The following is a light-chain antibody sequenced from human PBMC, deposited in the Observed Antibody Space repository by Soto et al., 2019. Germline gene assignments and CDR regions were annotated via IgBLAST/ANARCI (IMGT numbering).Light chain of an antibody. V-gene: IGKV1-6*01. CDR1: QGIRND. Sequence: AIQMTQSPSSLSASVGDRVTITCRASQGIRNDLGWYQQRSGKAPRLLIYAASSLQSGVPSRFSGSGSGTDFTLTISSLQPEDFASYYCLQHYNFPYTFGQGTKLEI. CDR2: AAS. J-gene: IGKJ2*01. CDR3: LQHYNFPYT.